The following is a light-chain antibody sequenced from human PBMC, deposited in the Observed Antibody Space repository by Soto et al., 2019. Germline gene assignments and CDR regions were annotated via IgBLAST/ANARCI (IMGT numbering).Light chain of an antibody. Sequence: DIQMTQSPSTLSASVGDRVTLTCRASQIISGWLAWYQQKPGKAPKLLIYDASSLESGVPSRFSGNGSGTEFTLTISRLQPDDFATYYCQQYNKYPGTFGQGTKLEIK. CDR3: QQYNKYPGT. V-gene: IGKV1-5*01. CDR2: DAS. J-gene: IGKJ2*01. CDR1: QIISGW.